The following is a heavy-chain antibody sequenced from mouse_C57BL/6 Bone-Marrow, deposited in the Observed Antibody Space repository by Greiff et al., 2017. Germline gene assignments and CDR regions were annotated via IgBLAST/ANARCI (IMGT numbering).Heavy chain of an antibody. Sequence: VKLMESGPELVKPGASVKISCKASGYAFSSSWMNWVKQRPGQGLEWIGRIYPGDGDTNYNGKFKGKATLTADKSSSTAYMQLSSLTSEDSAVYFCARWGPFAGGVWGTGTTVTVSS. D-gene: IGHD3-2*02. CDR1: GYAFSSSW. J-gene: IGHJ1*03. V-gene: IGHV1-82*01. CDR2: IYPGDGDT. CDR3: ARWGPFAGGV.